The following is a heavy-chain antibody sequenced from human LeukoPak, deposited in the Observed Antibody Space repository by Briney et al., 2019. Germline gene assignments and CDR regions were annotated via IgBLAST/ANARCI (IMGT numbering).Heavy chain of an antibody. V-gene: IGHV4-59*01. CDR1: GGSISPYY. CDR3: ASGYCGGACQLGGVDM. J-gene: IGHJ3*02. D-gene: IGHD2-21*02. Sequence: PSETLSLTCTVSGGSISPYYWSWIRQPPGKGLEWIGYTYYSGSTNYNPSLKSRVTISLDMSGNQFSLKLSSVTAADTAVYYCASGYCGGACQLGGVDMWGQGTMVTVSS. CDR2: TYYSGST.